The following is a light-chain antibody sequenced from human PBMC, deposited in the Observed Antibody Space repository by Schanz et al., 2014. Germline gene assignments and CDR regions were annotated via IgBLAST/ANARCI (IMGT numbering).Light chain of an antibody. CDR3: IAYTASSTPA. Sequence: QSALAQPASVSGSPGQSITISCTGTSSDIGGHNYVSWYQQHPGKAPKLMIYDVTDRPSGVSNRFSGSKSGNTASLTISGLQAEDEADYYCIAYTASSTPAFGGGTKLTVL. CDR2: DVT. J-gene: IGLJ2*01. V-gene: IGLV2-14*03. CDR1: SSDIGGHNY.